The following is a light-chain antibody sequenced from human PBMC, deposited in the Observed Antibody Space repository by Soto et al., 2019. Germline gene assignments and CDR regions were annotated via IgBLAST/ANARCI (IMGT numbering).Light chain of an antibody. CDR1: SSDVGGHNY. CDR2: DVS. CDR3: SSYTSSSTRV. V-gene: IGLV2-14*01. Sequence: QSALTQPASVSGSPGQSITISCTGTSSDVGGHNYVSWYLQHPGKAPKLMIYDVSNRPSGVSNRFSGSKSGNTASLTISGLQAEDEADYYCSSYTSSSTRVFGGGTKLTL. J-gene: IGLJ2*01.